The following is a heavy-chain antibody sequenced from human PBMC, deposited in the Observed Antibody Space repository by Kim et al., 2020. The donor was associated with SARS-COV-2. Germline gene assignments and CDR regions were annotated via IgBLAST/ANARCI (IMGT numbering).Heavy chain of an antibody. CDR1: GYTFSSYY. D-gene: IGHD2-15*01. Sequence: ASVKVSCKASGYTFSSYYIHWVRQAPGQGLEWMGIINPSGGSTNYAQEFQGRVAMTRDSSTSIVYMELSSLRSDDTAVYYCARRDCSGTSCHFNYWGQGTLVTVSS. V-gene: IGHV1-46*01. CDR2: INPSGGST. J-gene: IGHJ4*02. CDR3: ARRDCSGTSCHFNY.